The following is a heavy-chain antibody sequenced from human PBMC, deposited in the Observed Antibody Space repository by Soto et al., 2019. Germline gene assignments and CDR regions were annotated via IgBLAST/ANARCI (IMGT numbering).Heavy chain of an antibody. Sequence: SETLSLTCTVSGGSISSSSYYWGWIRQPPGKGLEWIGSIYYSGSTYYNPSLKSRVTISVDTSKNQFSLKLSSVTAADTAVYYCARVVRYGDYGYDAFDIWGQGTMVTVSS. V-gene: IGHV4-39*01. D-gene: IGHD4-17*01. CDR2: IYYSGST. CDR3: ARVVRYGDYGYDAFDI. J-gene: IGHJ3*02. CDR1: GGSISSSSYY.